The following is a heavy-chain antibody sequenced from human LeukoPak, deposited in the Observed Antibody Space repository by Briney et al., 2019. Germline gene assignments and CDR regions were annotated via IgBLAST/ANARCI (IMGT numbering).Heavy chain of an antibody. CDR1: GFTFDDYG. CDR3: AGHDSSNYGAITRYYYYMDV. V-gene: IGHV3-20*01. CDR2: INWNGGST. J-gene: IGHJ6*03. Sequence: PGGSLRLSCAASGFTFDDYGMSWVRQVPGKGLEWVSAINWNGGSTGYADSVQGRFTISRDNAKNSLYLQMNSLRAEDTALYHCAGHDSSNYGAITRYYYYMDVWGKGTTVTVSS. D-gene: IGHD4-11*01.